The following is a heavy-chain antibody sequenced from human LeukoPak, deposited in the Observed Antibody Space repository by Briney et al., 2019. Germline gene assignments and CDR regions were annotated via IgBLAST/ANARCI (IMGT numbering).Heavy chain of an antibody. V-gene: IGHV1-69*13. CDR2: IIPIFGTA. CDR1: GGTFSSYA. J-gene: IGHJ4*02. CDR3: ARDQGYCSSTSCYDFDY. Sequence: SVKVSCKASGGTFSSYAISWVRQAPGEGLEWMGGIIPIFGTANYAQKFQGRVTITADESTSTAYVELSSLRSEDTAVYYCARDQGYCSSTSCYDFDYWGQGTLVTVSS. D-gene: IGHD2-2*01.